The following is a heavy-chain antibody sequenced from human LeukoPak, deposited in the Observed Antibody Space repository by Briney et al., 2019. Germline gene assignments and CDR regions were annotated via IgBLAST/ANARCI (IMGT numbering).Heavy chain of an antibody. CDR1: GFTFSSYA. D-gene: IGHD6-19*01. J-gene: IGHJ6*02. CDR3: ARDRYSSGWYRGYYYYYGMDV. V-gene: IGHV3-64*01. Sequence: PGGSLRLSCAASGFTFSSYAMHWVRQAPGKGLEYVSAISSNGGSTYYANSVKGRFTISRDNSKNTLYLQMGSLRAEDMAVYYCARDRYSSGWYRGYYYYYGMDVWGQGTTVTVSS. CDR2: ISSNGGST.